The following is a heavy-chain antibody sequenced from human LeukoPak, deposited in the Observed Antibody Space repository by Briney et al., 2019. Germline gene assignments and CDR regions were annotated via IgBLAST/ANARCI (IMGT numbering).Heavy chain of an antibody. V-gene: IGHV3-23*01. CDR2: TSGSGGST. Sequence: QASETLSLTCTVSGGAITNYYWNWIRQAPGKGLEWVSATSGSGGSTYYADSVKGRFTISRDNSKNTLYLQMHSLRAEDTAVYYCAKGISTSCYDALDIWGQGTMVTVSS. J-gene: IGHJ3*02. D-gene: IGHD2-2*01. CDR1: GGAITNYY. CDR3: AKGISTSCYDALDI.